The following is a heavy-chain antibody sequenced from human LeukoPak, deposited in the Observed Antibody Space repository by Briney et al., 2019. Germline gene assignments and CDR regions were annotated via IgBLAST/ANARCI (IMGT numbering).Heavy chain of an antibody. J-gene: IGHJ4*02. V-gene: IGHV3-74*03. D-gene: IGHD3-22*01. CDR1: GFAFSSYW. Sequence: PGGSLRLSCAASGFAFSSYWMHWVRQVPGEGVGWLSRINGDGSYTKYADSVKGRFTISRDNAQNTLFLQMNSLSAEDTAVYFCARDKSEYDSSGRGDYWGQGTLVTVSS. CDR3: ARDKSEYDSSGRGDY. CDR2: INGDGSYT.